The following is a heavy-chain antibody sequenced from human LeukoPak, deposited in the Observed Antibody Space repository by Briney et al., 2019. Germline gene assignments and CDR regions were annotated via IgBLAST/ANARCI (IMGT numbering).Heavy chain of an antibody. CDR1: GYSFTSYW. CDR3: ARDSSSWYESYFGY. Sequence: RAGESLKISCKCSGYSFTSYWIGWVRQMPGKGLEWMGIIYPGDSDTRYSPSFQGQVTISADKSISTAYLQWSSLKASDTAMYYCARDSSSWYESYFGYWGQGTLVTVSS. D-gene: IGHD6-13*01. CDR2: IYPGDSDT. V-gene: IGHV5-51*01. J-gene: IGHJ4*02.